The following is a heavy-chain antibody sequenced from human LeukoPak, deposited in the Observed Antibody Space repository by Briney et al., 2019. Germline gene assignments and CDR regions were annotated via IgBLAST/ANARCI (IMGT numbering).Heavy chain of an antibody. V-gene: IGHV3-20*04. CDR3: ARVVGYYYDSSGYYGPYYFDY. Sequence: GGSLRLSCAASGFTFDDYGMSWVRQAPGKGLEWVSGINWNGGSTGYADSVKGRFTISRDNAKNSLYLQMNSLRAEDTALYYCARVVGYYYDSSGYYGPYYFDYWGQGTLVTVSS. J-gene: IGHJ4*02. CDR1: GFTFDDYG. D-gene: IGHD3-22*01. CDR2: INWNGGST.